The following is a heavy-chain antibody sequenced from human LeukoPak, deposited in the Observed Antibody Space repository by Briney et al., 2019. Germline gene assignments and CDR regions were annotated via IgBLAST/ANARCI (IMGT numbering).Heavy chain of an antibody. J-gene: IGHJ4*02. CDR1: GFTFSSYG. Sequence: PGGSLRLSCAASGFTFSSYGMHWVRQAPGKGLEWVAVISYDRSNKYYADSVKGRITISRDNSKNTLYLQMNSLRAEDTAVYYCANEIRPNDYWGQGTQVTVSS. V-gene: IGHV3-30*18. CDR3: ANEIRPNDY. D-gene: IGHD4-17*01. CDR2: ISYDRSNK.